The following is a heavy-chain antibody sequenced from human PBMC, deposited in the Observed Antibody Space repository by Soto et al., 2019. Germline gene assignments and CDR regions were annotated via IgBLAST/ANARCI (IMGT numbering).Heavy chain of an antibody. CDR3: ARGGYYDILTGYLGYMDV. V-gene: IGHV1-69*02. CDR1: GYTFTSYT. Sequence: SVKVSCKASGYTFTSYTISWVRQAPGQGLEWMGRIIPILGIANYAQKFQGRVTITADKSTSTAYMELSSLRSEDTAVYYCARGGYYDILTGYLGYMDVWGKGTTVTVS. J-gene: IGHJ6*03. CDR2: IIPILGIA. D-gene: IGHD3-9*01.